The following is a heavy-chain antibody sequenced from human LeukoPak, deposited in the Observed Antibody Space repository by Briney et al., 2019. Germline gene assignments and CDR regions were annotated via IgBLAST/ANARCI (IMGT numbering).Heavy chain of an antibody. Sequence: SETLSLTCTVSGGSISSYYWSWIRQPPGKGLEWIGYIYYSGSTNYNPSLKSRVTISVDTSKNQFSLKLSSVTAADTAVYYCARGGGSGWPYYYYYYMDVWGKGTTVTVSS. CDR2: IYYSGST. J-gene: IGHJ6*03. CDR3: ARGGGSGWPYYYYYYMDV. CDR1: GGSISSYY. D-gene: IGHD6-19*01. V-gene: IGHV4-59*12.